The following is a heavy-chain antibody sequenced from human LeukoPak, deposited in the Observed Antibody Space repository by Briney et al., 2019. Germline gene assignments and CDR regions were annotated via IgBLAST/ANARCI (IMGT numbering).Heavy chain of an antibody. Sequence: GGSLRLSCAVSGFTFSSSGMHWVRQAPGKGLDWVALISYDGINKYYADSVKGRFTISRDNSKNTLYLQMNSLRAEDTAVYYCATDSNDYGDSWGQGTLVTVSS. D-gene: IGHD2-21*02. V-gene: IGHV3-30*03. CDR1: GFTFSSSG. CDR3: ATDSNDYGDS. J-gene: IGHJ4*02. CDR2: ISYDGINK.